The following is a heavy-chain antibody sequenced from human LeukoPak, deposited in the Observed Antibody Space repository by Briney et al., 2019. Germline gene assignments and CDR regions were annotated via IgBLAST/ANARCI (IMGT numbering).Heavy chain of an antibody. CDR2: IHYSGST. J-gene: IGHJ6*03. D-gene: IGHD2-8*01. Sequence: SETLSLTCTVSGCSINNYYWNWTRQPPGKGLEYIGYIHYSGSTNYNPSLKSRVTISVDTSKNQFSLNMRSVTTADTAVYYWAIFKATSVVGTNDYYHYMEVWGKGTTVTASS. CDR3: AIFKATSVVGTNDYYHYMEV. CDR1: GCSINNYY. V-gene: IGHV4-59*01.